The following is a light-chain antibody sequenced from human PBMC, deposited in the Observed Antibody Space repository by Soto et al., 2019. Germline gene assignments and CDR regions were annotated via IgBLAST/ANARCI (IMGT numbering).Light chain of an antibody. CDR2: GAS. J-gene: IGKJ4*01. CDR1: QSVSSSY. Sequence: EIVLTQSPGTPSLSPGERATLSCRASQSVSSSYLAWYQQKPGQAPRLLIYGASSRATGIPDRFSGSGSGTDFTLTISRLEPEDFAVYYCQQYGSSSLTFGGGTKVDIK. V-gene: IGKV3-20*01. CDR3: QQYGSSSLT.